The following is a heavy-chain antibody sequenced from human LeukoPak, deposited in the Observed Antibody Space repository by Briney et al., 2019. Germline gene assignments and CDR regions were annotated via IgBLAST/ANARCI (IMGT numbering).Heavy chain of an antibody. CDR2: IYYSGST. Sequence: PSETLSLTCTVSGGSISSTGYYWGWIRQPPGKGLEWIGNIYYSGSTYYNPSLKSRVTISVDTSKNQFSLKLSSVTAADTAVYYCATLTTPGWFNPWGQGTLVTVSS. D-gene: IGHD1-1*01. CDR1: GGSISSTGYY. V-gene: IGHV4-39*07. CDR3: ATLTTPGWFNP. J-gene: IGHJ5*02.